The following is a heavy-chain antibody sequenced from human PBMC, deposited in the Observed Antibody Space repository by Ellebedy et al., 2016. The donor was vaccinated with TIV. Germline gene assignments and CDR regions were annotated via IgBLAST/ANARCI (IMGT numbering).Heavy chain of an antibody. Sequence: GESLKISCQGSGYSFTSYWIRWVRQMPGKGLEWMGRIDPRDSYTNYSASFQGHVTISADKSISTAYLQWSSLKASDTAMYYCARDCYKIAAAGTRWFDPWGQGTLVTVSS. CDR2: IDPRDSYT. CDR1: GYSFTSYW. J-gene: IGHJ5*02. CDR3: ARDCYKIAAAGTRWFDP. D-gene: IGHD6-13*01. V-gene: IGHV5-10-1*01.